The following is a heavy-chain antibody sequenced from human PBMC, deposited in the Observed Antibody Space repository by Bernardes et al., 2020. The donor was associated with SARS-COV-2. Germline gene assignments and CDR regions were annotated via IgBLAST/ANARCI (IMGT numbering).Heavy chain of an antibody. J-gene: IGHJ6*02. CDR2: IISDGTST. CDR1: GFTFSSYW. V-gene: IGHV3-74*01. D-gene: IGHD5-12*01. Sequence: GRSLRLSCAASGFTFSSYWMHWVRQAPGKGLVWVSRIISDGTSTSYADSVKGRFTISRDNAKNTLYLQMNSLRAEDTAVYYCAVATNYYYGMDVWGQGTTVTVSS. CDR3: AVATNYYYGMDV.